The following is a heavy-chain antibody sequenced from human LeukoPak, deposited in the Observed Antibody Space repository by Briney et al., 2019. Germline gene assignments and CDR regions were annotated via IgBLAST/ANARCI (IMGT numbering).Heavy chain of an antibody. V-gene: IGHV4-59*01. Sequence: SETLSLTCTVSGGSISSYYWSWIRQPPGKGLEWIGYIYYSGSTNYNPSLKSRATISVDTSKNQFSLKLSSVTAADTAVYYCARGLISSSWYYFDYWGQGTLVTVSS. J-gene: IGHJ4*02. D-gene: IGHD6-13*01. CDR3: ARGLISSSWYYFDY. CDR1: GGSISSYY. CDR2: IYYSGST.